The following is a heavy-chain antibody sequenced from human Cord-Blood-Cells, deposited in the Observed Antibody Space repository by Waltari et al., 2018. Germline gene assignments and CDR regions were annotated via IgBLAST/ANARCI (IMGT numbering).Heavy chain of an antibody. J-gene: IGHJ5*02. CDR1: GGTFSSYA. CDR3: AREGYSSSSWYQLDWFDP. Sequence: QVQLVQSGAEVKKPGSSVKVSCKASGGTFSSYAISWVRQAPGHGLEWMGGIIPIFGTANYAQKFQGRVTITADKSTSTAYMELSSLRSEDTAVYYCAREGYSSSSWYQLDWFDPWGQGTLVTVSS. V-gene: IGHV1-69*06. CDR2: IIPIFGTA. D-gene: IGHD6-13*01.